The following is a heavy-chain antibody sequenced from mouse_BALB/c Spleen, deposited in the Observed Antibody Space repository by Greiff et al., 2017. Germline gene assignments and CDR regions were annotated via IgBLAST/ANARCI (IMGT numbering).Heavy chain of an antibody. V-gene: IGHV5-4*02. CDR2: ISDGGSYT. CDR1: GFTFSDYY. J-gene: IGHJ2*01. CDR3: ARGLLHFDY. Sequence: EVQRVESGGGLVKPGGSLKLSCAASGFTFSDYYMYWVRQTPEKRLEWVATISDGGSYTYYPDSVKGRFTISRDNAKNNLYLQMSSLKSEDTAMYYCARGLLHFDYWGQGTTLTVSS. D-gene: IGHD3-1*01.